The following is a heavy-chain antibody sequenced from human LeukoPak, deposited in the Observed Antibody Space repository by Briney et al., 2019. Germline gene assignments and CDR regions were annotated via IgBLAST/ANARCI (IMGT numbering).Heavy chain of an antibody. CDR3: ARLDYYGSGSYFDY. CDR2: ISNSGSTI. D-gene: IGHD3-10*01. V-gene: IGHV3-48*03. Sequence: QPGGSLRLSCAASGFTFSSYEMNWVRQAPGKGLEWVSYISNSGSTIYYADSVKGRFTISRDNARNSLYLQMNSLRAEDTAVYYCARLDYYGSGSYFDYWGQGTLVTVSS. CDR1: GFTFSSYE. J-gene: IGHJ4*02.